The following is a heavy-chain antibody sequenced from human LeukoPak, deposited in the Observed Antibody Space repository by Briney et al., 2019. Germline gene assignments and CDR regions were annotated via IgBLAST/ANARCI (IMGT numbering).Heavy chain of an antibody. CDR1: GYSISSGYY. V-gene: IGHV4-38-2*02. CDR3: ARDRGTIAAAFP. J-gene: IGHJ5*02. Sequence: PSETLSLTCAVSGYSISSGYYWGWIRQPPGKGLEWIGSIYHSGSTYYNPSLKSRVTMSVDTSKNQFSLKLSSVTAADTAVYYCARDRGTIAAAFPWGQGTLVTVSS. CDR2: IYHSGST. D-gene: IGHD6-13*01.